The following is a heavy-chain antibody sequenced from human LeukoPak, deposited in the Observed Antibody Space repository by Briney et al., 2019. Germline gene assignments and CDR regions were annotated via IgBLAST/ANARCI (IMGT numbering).Heavy chain of an antibody. V-gene: IGHV3-23*01. D-gene: IGHD3-9*01. J-gene: IGHJ4*02. CDR3: ANLHYDILTGYIYYFDY. Sequence: GGSLRLSCAASGFTFSSYVMSWVRQAPGKGLEWVSAIRGSGDITYYADSVTGRFTISRDNSRNTLYLQMNSLRAEDTAVYYCANLHYDILTGYIYYFDYWGQGTLVTVSS. CDR2: IRGSGDIT. CDR1: GFTFSSYV.